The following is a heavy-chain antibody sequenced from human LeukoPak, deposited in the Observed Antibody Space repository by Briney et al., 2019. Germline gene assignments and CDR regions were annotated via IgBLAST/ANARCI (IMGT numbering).Heavy chain of an antibody. CDR2: ISYDGNNK. Sequence: PGGSLRLSCAASGFTFSSYSMNWVRQAPGKGLEWVAVISYDGNNKYYADSVKGRFTISRDNSKNTLYLQMNSLRAEDTAVYYCAKDPALYSYGWYCFDYWGQGTLVTVSS. CDR1: GFTFSSYS. D-gene: IGHD5-18*01. V-gene: IGHV3-30*18. J-gene: IGHJ4*02. CDR3: AKDPALYSYGWYCFDY.